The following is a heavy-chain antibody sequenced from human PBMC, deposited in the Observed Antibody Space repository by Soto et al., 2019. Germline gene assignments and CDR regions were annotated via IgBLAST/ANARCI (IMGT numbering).Heavy chain of an antibody. CDR2: ISYDGSNR. CDR1: GLTFSNYA. V-gene: IGHV3-30-3*01. Sequence: QVHLVESGGGVVQPGRSLRLSCAASGLTFSNYAMHWVRHAPGKGLEWLAFISYDGSNRCYPDSVKGRFTISRDNSKKTLYLQMNSLKTEDTAVDYCARESSATVTTGGGGSAKDYWGQGTLVTVSS. D-gene: IGHD4-17*01. J-gene: IGHJ4*02. CDR3: ARESSATVTTGGGGSAKDY.